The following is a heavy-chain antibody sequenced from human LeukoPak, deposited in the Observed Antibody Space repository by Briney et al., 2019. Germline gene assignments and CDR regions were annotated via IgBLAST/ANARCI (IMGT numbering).Heavy chain of an antibody. CDR2: ISYDGSNK. Sequence: PGRSLRLSCAASGFTFSSYGMHWVRQPPGKGLEWVAVISYDGSNKYYADSVKGRFTISRDNSKNTLYLQMNSLRAEDTAVYYCAKDRYYDSSGYLNWFDPWGQGTLVTVSS. CDR3: AKDRYYDSSGYLNWFDP. J-gene: IGHJ5*02. CDR1: GFTFSSYG. D-gene: IGHD3-22*01. V-gene: IGHV3-30*18.